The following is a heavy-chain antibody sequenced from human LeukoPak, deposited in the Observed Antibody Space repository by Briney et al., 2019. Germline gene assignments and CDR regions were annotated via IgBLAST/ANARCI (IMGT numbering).Heavy chain of an antibody. CDR3: ATGGVGATSTLFIDY. V-gene: IGHV3-21*01. D-gene: IGHD1-26*01. CDR1: VFTHSSYI. CDR2: ISYSNCYI. Sequence: GVSLRLLCAASVFTHSSYITNWVRQASAKGLEEVSFISYSNCYIYHADSMKRRFTISRDNPKHSLFLQMNSLGAEDTAVYYCATGGVGATSTLFIDYWGQGTLVTVSS. J-gene: IGHJ4*02.